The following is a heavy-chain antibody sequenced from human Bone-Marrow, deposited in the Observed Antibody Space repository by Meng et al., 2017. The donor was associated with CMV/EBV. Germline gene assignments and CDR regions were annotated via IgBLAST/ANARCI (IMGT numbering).Heavy chain of an antibody. Sequence: ASVKVSCKASGYIFTTYYMHWVRQAPGQGLEWMGWINPNSGGTNYAQKFQGRVTMTRDTSISTAYMELSRLRSDDTAVYYCARGKRAGSCNWFDPWGQGTLVTVSS. CDR3: ARGKRAGSCNWFDP. CDR2: INPNSGGT. J-gene: IGHJ5*02. V-gene: IGHV1-2*02. CDR1: GYIFTTYY.